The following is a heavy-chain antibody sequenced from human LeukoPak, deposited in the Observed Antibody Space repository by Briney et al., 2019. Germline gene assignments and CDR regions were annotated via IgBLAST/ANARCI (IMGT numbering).Heavy chain of an antibody. D-gene: IGHD3-3*01. CDR1: GFTFSSYA. V-gene: IGHV3-23*01. CDR3: AKDQVLRFLEWLLEGVFDY. Sequence: GGSLRLSCAASGFTFSSYAMSWVRQAPGKGLEWVSAISGSGGSTYYADSVKGRFTISRDNSKNTLYLQMNSLRAEDRAVYYCAKDQVLRFLEWLLEGVFDYWGQGTLVTVSS. CDR2: ISGSGGST. J-gene: IGHJ4*02.